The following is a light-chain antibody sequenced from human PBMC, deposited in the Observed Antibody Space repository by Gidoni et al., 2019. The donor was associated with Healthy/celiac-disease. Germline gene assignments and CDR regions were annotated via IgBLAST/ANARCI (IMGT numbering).Light chain of an antibody. CDR3: HSRDSSGNHQV. Sequence: SAELTQDPAVSVALGQTVRITCQGDSLRSYYASWYQQKPGQAPVLVIYGKNNRPSGIPDRFSGSSSGNTASLTLTGAQAEDEADYYCHSRDSSGNHQVFGGGTKLTVL. V-gene: IGLV3-19*01. CDR2: GKN. CDR1: SLRSYY. J-gene: IGLJ2*01.